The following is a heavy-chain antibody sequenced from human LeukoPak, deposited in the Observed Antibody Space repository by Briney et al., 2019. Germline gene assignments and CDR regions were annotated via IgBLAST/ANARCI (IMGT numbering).Heavy chain of an antibody. J-gene: IGHJ5*02. CDR2: ISYRGSP. Sequence: PSQTLSLTCTVSGVSISSAGYYWSWIRQHPGKGLEWIGYISYRGSPYYNPSLKSRITISVDTAKNQFSLTVFSVTAADTAVYYCAHYSDYVGWSGPWGQGTLVTVSS. CDR3: AHYSDYVGWSGP. V-gene: IGHV4-31*03. D-gene: IGHD4-11*01. CDR1: GVSISSAGYY.